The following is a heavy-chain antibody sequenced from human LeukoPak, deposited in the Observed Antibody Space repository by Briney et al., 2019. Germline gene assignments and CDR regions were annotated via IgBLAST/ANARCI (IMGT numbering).Heavy chain of an antibody. D-gene: IGHD3-22*01. CDR2: IYHSGST. CDR3: ARAEDSSVYYSTY. J-gene: IGHJ4*02. CDR1: GYSISSGYY. V-gene: IGHV4-38-2*02. Sequence: PSETLSLTCTVSGYSISSGYYWGWIRQPPGKGLEWIGSIYHSGSTYYNPSLKSRVTISVDTSKNQFSLKLSSVTAADTAVYYCARAEDSSVYYSTYWGQGTLVTVSS.